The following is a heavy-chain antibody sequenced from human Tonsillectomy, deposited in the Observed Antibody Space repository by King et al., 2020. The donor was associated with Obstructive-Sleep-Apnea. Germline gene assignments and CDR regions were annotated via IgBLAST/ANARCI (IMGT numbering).Heavy chain of an antibody. V-gene: IGHV3-15*01. J-gene: IGHJ4*02. CDR1: GFTFSNAW. Sequence: DVQLVESGGGLERPGGSLRLSCAASGFTFSNAWMSWVRQAPGKGLEWVGRIKSKADGGTIDYAAPVKGRFTISRDDSKNTLYLQMSGLKIDDTAVYYCTTGRRHSTVRGVDMWGYFDSWGQGTLVTVSS. CDR2: IKSKADGGTI. D-gene: IGHD3-10*01. CDR3: TTGRRHSTVRGVDMWGYFDS.